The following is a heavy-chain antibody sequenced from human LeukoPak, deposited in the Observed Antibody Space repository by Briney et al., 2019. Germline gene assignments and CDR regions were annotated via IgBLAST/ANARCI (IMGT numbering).Heavy chain of an antibody. CDR2: IYTSGST. J-gene: IGHJ4*02. Sequence: PSETLSLTCTVSGGSISSYYWSWIRQPAGKGLEWIGRIYTSGSTNYNPSLKSRVTMSVDTSKNQFSLKLSSVTAADTAVYYCARERLGATFSYYFDYWGQGTLVTVSS. CDR3: ARERLGATFSYYFDY. V-gene: IGHV4-4*07. CDR1: GGSISSYY. D-gene: IGHD1-26*01.